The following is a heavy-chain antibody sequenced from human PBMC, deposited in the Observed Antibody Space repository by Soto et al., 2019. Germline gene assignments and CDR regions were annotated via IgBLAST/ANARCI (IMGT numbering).Heavy chain of an antibody. CDR2: INPNSGGT. V-gene: IGHV1-2*04. CDR1: GYTFTGYY. D-gene: IGHD2-2*01. J-gene: IGHJ6*02. Sequence: GASVKVSCKASGYTFTGYYMHWVRQAPGQGLEWMGWINPNSGGTNYAQKFQGWVTMTRDTSISTAYMEPSRLRSDDTAVYYCAREEVVVVPAASGGGYYYYGMDVWGQGTTVTVSS. CDR3: AREEVVVVPAASGGGYYYYGMDV.